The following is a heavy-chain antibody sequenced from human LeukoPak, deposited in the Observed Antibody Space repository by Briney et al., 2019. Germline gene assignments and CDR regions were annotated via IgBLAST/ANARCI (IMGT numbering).Heavy chain of an antibody. J-gene: IGHJ3*02. V-gene: IGHV5-51*01. CDR3: ARPREEGTAMGLRAFDI. Sequence: GESLKISCKGSGYSFNSCWIGWVRQMPGKGLEWMGIIYPGDPDTRYSPSFQGQVTISADKSISTAYLQWSSLKASDTAMYYCARPREEGTAMGLRAFDIWGQGTMVTVSS. D-gene: IGHD5-18*01. CDR1: GYSFNSCW. CDR2: IYPGDPDT.